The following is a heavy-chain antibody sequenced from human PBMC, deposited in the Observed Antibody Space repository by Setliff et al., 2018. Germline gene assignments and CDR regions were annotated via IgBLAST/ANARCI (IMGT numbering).Heavy chain of an antibody. J-gene: IGHJ4*02. Sequence: ASVQVSCKASGYTFTSYYMHWVRQAPGQGLEWMGIINPSGGSTSYAQKFQGRVTMTRDTSASTVYMELSSLRSEDTAVYYCARRSSSGNGFDYWGQGTQVTVSS. CDR1: GYTFTSYY. D-gene: IGHD6-13*01. V-gene: IGHV1-46*01. CDR2: INPSGGST. CDR3: ARRSSSGNGFDY.